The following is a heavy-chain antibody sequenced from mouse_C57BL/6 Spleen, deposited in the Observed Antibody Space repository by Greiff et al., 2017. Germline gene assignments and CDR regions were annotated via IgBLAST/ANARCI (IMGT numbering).Heavy chain of an antibody. CDR1: GYTFTSYW. D-gene: IGHD2-5*01. Sequence: QVQLQQPGAELVKPGASVKLSCKASGYTFTSYWMHWVKQRPGQGLEWIGRRHPSDSDTNYNQKFKGKATLTVDKSSSTAYMQLSSLTSEDSAVYDCAPSIVEYAMDYWGQGTSVTVSS. CDR3: APSIVEYAMDY. V-gene: IGHV1-74*01. J-gene: IGHJ4*01. CDR2: RHPSDSDT.